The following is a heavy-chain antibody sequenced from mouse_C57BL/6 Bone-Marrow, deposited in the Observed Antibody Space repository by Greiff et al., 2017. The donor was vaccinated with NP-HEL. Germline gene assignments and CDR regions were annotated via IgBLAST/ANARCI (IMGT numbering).Heavy chain of an antibody. Sequence: VQLQQPGAELVKPGASVKLSCKASGYTFTSYWMQWVKQRPGQGLEWIGEIDPSASYTNYNQKFKGKATLTVDTSSSTAYMQLSSLTSEDSAVYYCARKGGLYYAMDYWGQGTSVTVSS. J-gene: IGHJ4*01. CDR1: GYTFTSYW. CDR2: IDPSASYT. D-gene: IGHD6-2*01. V-gene: IGHV1-50*01. CDR3: ARKGGLYYAMDY.